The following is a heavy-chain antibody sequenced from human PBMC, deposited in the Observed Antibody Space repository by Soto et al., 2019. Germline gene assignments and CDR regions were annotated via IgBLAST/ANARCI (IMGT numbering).Heavy chain of an antibody. D-gene: IGHD6-19*01. V-gene: IGHV4-34*01. Sequence: QVQLQQWGAGLLKPSETLSLTCAVYGGSFSGYYWSWIRQPPGKGLEWIGEINHSGSTNYNPSLKSRVTISVDTPKSKFSQKLSSVTAADTAVYYCARWYGAVAELNWFDPWGQGTLVTVSS. CDR3: ARWYGAVAELNWFDP. CDR2: INHSGST. J-gene: IGHJ5*02. CDR1: GGSFSGYY.